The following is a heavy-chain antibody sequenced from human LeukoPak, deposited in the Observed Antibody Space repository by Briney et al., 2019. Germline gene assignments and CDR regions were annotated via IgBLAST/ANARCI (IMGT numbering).Heavy chain of an antibody. CDR2: IYVGDSDV. D-gene: IGHD1-26*01. V-gene: IGHV5-51*01. CDR1: GYSFTNSW. CDR3: ARHGGRYSHSIDS. Sequence: GESLQIPCKGSGYSFTNSWIGWVRQMPGKGLEWMGIIYVGDSDVRYSPSFQGQVTISADKSISSAYLQWSSLKVSDTAMYYCARHGGRYSHSIDSWGEAALVTVSS. J-gene: IGHJ4*02.